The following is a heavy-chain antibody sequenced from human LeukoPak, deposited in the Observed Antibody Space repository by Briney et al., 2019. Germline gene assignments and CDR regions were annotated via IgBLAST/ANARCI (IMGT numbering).Heavy chain of an antibody. CDR3: AKEGAGGYYPNDAFDI. CDR1: GFTFSSYA. D-gene: IGHD3-22*01. V-gene: IGHV3-23*01. J-gene: IGHJ3*02. Sequence: GGSLRLSCAASGFTFSSYAMSWVRQAPGKGLEWVSAISGSGGSTYYADSVKGRFTISRDNSKNTLYVQVNSLRAEDTAVYYCAKEGAGGYYPNDAFDIWGQGTMVTVSS. CDR2: ISGSGGST.